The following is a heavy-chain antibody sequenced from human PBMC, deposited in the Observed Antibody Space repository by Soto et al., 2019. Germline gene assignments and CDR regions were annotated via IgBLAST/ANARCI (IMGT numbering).Heavy chain of an antibody. CDR3: ARIVSYYDILTGPDY. D-gene: IGHD3-9*01. V-gene: IGHV2-26*01. J-gene: IGHJ4*02. Sequence: SGPTLVNPTETLTLTCTVSGFSLSNARMGVSWIRQPPGKALEWLAHIFSNDEKSYSTSLKSRLTISKDTSKSQVVLTMTNMDPVDTATYYCARIVSYYDILTGPDYWGQGTLVTV. CDR1: GFSLSNARMG. CDR2: IFSNDEK.